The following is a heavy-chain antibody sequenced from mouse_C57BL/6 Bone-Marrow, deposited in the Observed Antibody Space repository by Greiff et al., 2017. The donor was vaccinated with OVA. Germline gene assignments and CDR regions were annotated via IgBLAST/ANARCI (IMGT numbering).Heavy chain of an antibody. J-gene: IGHJ1*03. CDR1: GFTFSSYA. CDR2: ISDGGSYT. D-gene: IGHD1-1*01. CDR3: ARDHYYGSSPYWYFDV. Sequence: VQLKESGGGLVKPGGSLKLSCAASGFTFSSYAMSWVRQTPEKRLEWVATISDGGSYTYYPDNVKGRFTISRDNAKNNLYLQMSHLKSEDTAMYYCARDHYYGSSPYWYFDVWGTGTTVTVSS. V-gene: IGHV5-4*01.